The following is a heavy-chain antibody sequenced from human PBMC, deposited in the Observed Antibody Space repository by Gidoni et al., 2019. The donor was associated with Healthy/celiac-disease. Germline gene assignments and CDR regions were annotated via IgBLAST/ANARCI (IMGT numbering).Heavy chain of an antibody. CDR3: ARHRTVGAKVDY. CDR1: GYSFTSYW. Sequence: EVQLVQSGAEVKKPGESLRIYCKGSGYSFTSYWISWVRQMPGKGLEWMGRSDPSDSYTNYSPSFQGHVTISADKSISTAYLQWSSLKASDTAMYYCARHRTVGAKVDYWGQGTLVTVSS. D-gene: IGHD1-26*01. CDR2: SDPSDSYT. V-gene: IGHV5-10-1*03. J-gene: IGHJ4*02.